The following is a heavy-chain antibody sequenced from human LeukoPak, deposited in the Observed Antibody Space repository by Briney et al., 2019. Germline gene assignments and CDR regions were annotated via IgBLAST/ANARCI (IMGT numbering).Heavy chain of an antibody. Sequence: PLETLSLTCAVSGGSISSGGYSWSWIRQPPGKGLEWIGYIYHSGSTYYNPSLKSRVTISVDRSKNQFSLKLSSVTAADTAVYYCAREDSSGYYFDYWGQGTLVTVSS. CDR2: IYHSGST. V-gene: IGHV4-30-2*01. CDR1: GGSISSGGYS. CDR3: AREDSSGYYFDY. J-gene: IGHJ4*02. D-gene: IGHD3-22*01.